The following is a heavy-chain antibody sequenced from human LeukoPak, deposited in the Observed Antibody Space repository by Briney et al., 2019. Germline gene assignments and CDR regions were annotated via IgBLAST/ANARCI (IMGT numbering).Heavy chain of an antibody. V-gene: IGHV3-7*01. J-gene: IGHJ4*02. CDR3: ASHSGFRHVY. CDR1: AFIFSNNS. CDR2: MNEDGSHV. D-gene: IGHD5-18*01. Sequence: GTLRFSSADSAFIFSNNSMRRLRQGPGQGWEWVGKMNEDGSHVYYVGSVKGRFTISRDNAKSSLYLQMNSLRAEDTAVYYCASHSGFRHVYWGQGTLVTVSS.